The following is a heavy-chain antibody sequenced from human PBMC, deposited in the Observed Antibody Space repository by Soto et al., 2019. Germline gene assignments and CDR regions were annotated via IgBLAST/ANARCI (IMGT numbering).Heavy chain of an antibody. J-gene: IGHJ6*02. D-gene: IGHD3-3*01. CDR3: ARYYDFWSGYSTSYYYYGMDV. CDR1: GGSISSSNW. CDR2: IYHSGST. Sequence: SETLSLTCAVSGGSISSSNWWSWVRQPPGKGLEWIGEIYHSGSTNYNPSLKSRVTISVDKSKNQFSLKLSSVTAADTAVYYCARYYDFWSGYSTSYYYYGMDVWGQGTTVTVSS. V-gene: IGHV4-4*02.